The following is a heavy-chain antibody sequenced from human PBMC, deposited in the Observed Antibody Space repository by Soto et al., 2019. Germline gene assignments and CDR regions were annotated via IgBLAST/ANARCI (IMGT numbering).Heavy chain of an antibody. CDR3: ARLVGSSWSSY. CDR2: IYHSGST. D-gene: IGHD6-13*01. J-gene: IGHJ4*02. Sequence: PSEPLSLTCAVSGGSIISIDWRSWVRQPPGKGLEWIGEIYHSGSTNYNPSLKSRVTISVDKSKNQFSLNLSSVTATDAAVYYCARLVGSSWSSYWGQGTLVTVSS. CDR1: GGSIISIDW. V-gene: IGHV4-4*02.